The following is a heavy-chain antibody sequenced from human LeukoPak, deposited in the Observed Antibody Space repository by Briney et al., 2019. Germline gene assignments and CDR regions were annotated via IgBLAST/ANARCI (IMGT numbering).Heavy chain of an antibody. CDR1: GFTFSSYA. D-gene: IGHD2-15*01. CDR2: IWYDGNNK. V-gene: IGHV3-33*08. Sequence: GGSLRLSCAASGFTFSSYAMSWVRQAPGKGLEWVALIWYDGNNKYYADSVKGRFTISRDNSKNTLYLQLNSLRAEDTAVYYCARQHCSGGDCYFFDWGQGTLVTVSS. J-gene: IGHJ4*02. CDR3: ARQHCSGGDCYFFD.